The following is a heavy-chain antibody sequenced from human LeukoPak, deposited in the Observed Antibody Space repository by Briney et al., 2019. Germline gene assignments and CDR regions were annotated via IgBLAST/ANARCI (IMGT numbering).Heavy chain of an antibody. V-gene: IGHV3-7*01. J-gene: IGHJ4*02. CDR3: ASRAHFWSGPGG. CDR2: IKQDGNEE. D-gene: IGHD3-3*02. Sequence: GGSLRLSCAASGITFGIYWMSWVRQAPGKGLEWVANIKQDGNEEYYVDSVKGRFTTSRDNAKNSLYLLMNSLRAEDTAVYYCASRAHFWSGPGGWGQGTLVTVSS. CDR1: GITFGIYW.